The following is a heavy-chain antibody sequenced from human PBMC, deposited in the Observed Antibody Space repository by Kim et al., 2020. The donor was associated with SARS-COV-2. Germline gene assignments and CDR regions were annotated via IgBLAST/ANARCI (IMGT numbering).Heavy chain of an antibody. J-gene: IGHJ6*02. V-gene: IGHV1-8*01. Sequence: ASVKVSCKASGYTFTSYDINWVRQATGQGLEWMGWMNPNSGNTGYAQKFQGRVTMTRNTSISTAYMELSSLRSEDTAVYYCARGRRAMIVVVIAPHYYYGVDGWGQGTTVTVSS. CDR1: GYTFTSYD. CDR3: ARGRRAMIVVVIAPHYYYGVDG. CDR2: MNPNSGNT. D-gene: IGHD3-22*01.